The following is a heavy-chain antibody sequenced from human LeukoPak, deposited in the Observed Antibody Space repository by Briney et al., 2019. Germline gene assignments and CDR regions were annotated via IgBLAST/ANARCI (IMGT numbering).Heavy chain of an antibody. J-gene: IGHJ6*03. D-gene: IGHD3-3*01. Sequence: GGSLRLSCAASGFTFSDYYMSWIRQAPGKGLEWVSYISSSGSTIYYADSVKGRFTISRDNAKNSLYLQMNSLRAEDTAVYYCARDPARDFWSGPLPMDVWGKGTTVTDSS. CDR3: ARDPARDFWSGPLPMDV. V-gene: IGHV3-11*01. CDR1: GFTFSDYY. CDR2: ISSSGSTI.